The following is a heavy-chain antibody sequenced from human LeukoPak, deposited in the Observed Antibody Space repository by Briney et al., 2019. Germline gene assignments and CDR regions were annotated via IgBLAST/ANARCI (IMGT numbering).Heavy chain of an antibody. Sequence: PSETLPLTCAVYGGSFSGYYWSWIRQPPGKGLEWIGYIAYSGSTNYNPSLKSRVSMSVHTSKNQFSLKLSSVTAADTAVYYCARERRSGTYYYFDYWGQGILVTVSS. D-gene: IGHD3-10*01. J-gene: IGHJ4*02. CDR1: GGSFSGYY. CDR3: ARERRSGTYYYFDY. CDR2: IAYSGST. V-gene: IGHV4-59*01.